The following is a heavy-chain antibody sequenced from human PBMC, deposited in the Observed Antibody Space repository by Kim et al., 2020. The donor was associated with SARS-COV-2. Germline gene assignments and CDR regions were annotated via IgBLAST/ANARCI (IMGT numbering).Heavy chain of an antibody. CDR1: GFTFNGYA. V-gene: IGHV3-30*18. Sequence: GGSLRLSCAASGFTFNGYAMHWVRQAPGKGLEWVAVIGYDGKSKFHADSVKGRFTISSDNSKSTLYLQMNSLRPEDTAVYYCAKESDAFDIWGQGTMVTV. CDR3: AKESDAFDI. J-gene: IGHJ3*02. CDR2: IGYDGKSK.